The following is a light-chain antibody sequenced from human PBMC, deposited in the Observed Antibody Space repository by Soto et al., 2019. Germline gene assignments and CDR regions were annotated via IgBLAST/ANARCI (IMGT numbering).Light chain of an antibody. CDR3: SSYTSSSTYG. Sequence: QSALTQPPSVSGAPGEAVTISCTGTSSDVGGYNRVSWYQPPPGTAPKLMIYDVSNRPSGVPDRFSGSKSGNTASLTISGLQAEDEADYYCSSYTSSSTYGFGTGTKVTVL. CDR1: SSDVGGYNR. V-gene: IGLV2-18*02. J-gene: IGLJ1*01. CDR2: DVS.